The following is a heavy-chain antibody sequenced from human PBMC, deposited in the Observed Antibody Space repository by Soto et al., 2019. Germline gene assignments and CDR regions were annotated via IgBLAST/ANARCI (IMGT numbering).Heavy chain of an antibody. CDR2: IGPDIGKT. Sequence: QGQLVQSGAEVRKPGASVKVSCQASGYIFNNYGLSWVRQVPGQGLECVGWIGPDIGKTDYAQKFRDRVTMTADPTTNTAYMELRSLTSDDAAFYYCARCYCGVGSCFTCWHFDLWGRGTLVTVSS. V-gene: IGHV1-18*01. CDR1: GYIFNNYG. CDR3: ARCYCGVGSCFTCWHFDL. J-gene: IGHJ2*01. D-gene: IGHD4-17*01.